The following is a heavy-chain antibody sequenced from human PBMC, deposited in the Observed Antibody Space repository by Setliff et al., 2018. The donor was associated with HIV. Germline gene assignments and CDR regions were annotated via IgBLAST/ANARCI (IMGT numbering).Heavy chain of an antibody. CDR3: ARDARSSGTS. D-gene: IGHD6-13*01. J-gene: IGHJ4*02. CDR2: MNPGSGDT. V-gene: IGHV1-8*02. CDR1: GYNLKSHD. Sequence: ASVKVSCKASGYNLKSHDINWVRQAAGLGLQWLGRMNPGSGDTAYAQKFQDRITLTSDSSISTAYMELNSLTSDDTAVYYCARDARSSGTSWGQGTLVTVSS.